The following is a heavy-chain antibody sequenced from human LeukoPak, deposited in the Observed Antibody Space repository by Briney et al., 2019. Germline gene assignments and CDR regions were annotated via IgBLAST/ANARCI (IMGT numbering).Heavy chain of an antibody. V-gene: IGHV1-69*08. Sequence: ASVKVSCKTYGGTFRSHIFSWVRQAPGQGLEWMGKITPVIDSTKYSQKFRDRLTITGDSLTVTSYMELSNLTPEDTALYYCTRVNLRGSQYNWFDPWSQGTLVIVSS. CDR1: GGTFRSHI. CDR3: TRVNLRGSQYNWFDP. D-gene: IGHD1-26*01. J-gene: IGHJ5*02. CDR2: ITPVIDST.